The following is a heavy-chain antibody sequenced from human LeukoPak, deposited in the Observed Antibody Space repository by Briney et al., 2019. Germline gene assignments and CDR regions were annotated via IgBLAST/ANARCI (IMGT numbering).Heavy chain of an antibody. D-gene: IGHD3-3*02. CDR3: ARQPKSHFWSGYYTFFFDY. V-gene: IGHV4-39*01. Sequence: KASETLSLTCTVSGGPICSSSYYWGWIRQPPGKGLEWIGSIYYSGSTYYNPSLKSRVTISVDTTKNQFSLKLSSVTAADTAVYYCARQPKSHFWSGYYTFFFDYWGQGTLVTVSS. J-gene: IGHJ4*02. CDR2: IYYSGST. CDR1: GGPICSSSYY.